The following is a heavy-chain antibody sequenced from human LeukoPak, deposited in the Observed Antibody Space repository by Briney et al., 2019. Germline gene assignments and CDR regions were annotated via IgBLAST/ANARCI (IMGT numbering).Heavy chain of an antibody. J-gene: IGHJ4*02. CDR3: ARAGQWLPYFDY. CDR1: GGSISTTSFY. Sequence: PETLSLTCTLSGGSISTTSFYWGSIRQPPGKGLEWIGNIYYSGGTHYNPSLKSRVTLSIDTSKNQFSLKLMSGTAADTAMYCCARAGQWLPYFDYWGQGTLVTVSS. CDR2: IYYSGGT. D-gene: IGHD6-19*01. V-gene: IGHV4-39*07.